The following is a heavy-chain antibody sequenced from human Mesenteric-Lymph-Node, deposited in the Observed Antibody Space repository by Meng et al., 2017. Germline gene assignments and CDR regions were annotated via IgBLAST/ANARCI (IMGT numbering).Heavy chain of an antibody. CDR1: GFTFNSCE. V-gene: IGHV3-48*03. Sequence: GESLKISCAASGFTFNSCEMNWVRQAPGKGLEWISYISSSGGTISYGDSVKGRFTISRDNAKNLLFLQLNSLRVEDTAVYYCALNLQVPFRGRFAQSYNQYYGMDVWGQGTTVTVSS. J-gene: IGHJ6*02. CDR3: ALNLQVPFRGRFAQSYNQYYGMDV. CDR2: ISSSGGTI. D-gene: IGHD1-1*01.